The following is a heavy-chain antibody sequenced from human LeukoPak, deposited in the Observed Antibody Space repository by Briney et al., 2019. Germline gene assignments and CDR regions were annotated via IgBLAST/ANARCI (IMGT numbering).Heavy chain of an antibody. V-gene: IGHV4-34*01. D-gene: IGHD6-13*01. Sequence: SETPSLTCAVYGGSFSGYYWSWIRQPPGKGLEWIGEINHSGSTNYNPSLKSRVTISVDTSKNQFSLKLSSVTAADTAVYYCARGGPADPLDYWGQGTLVTVSS. CDR2: INHSGST. CDR3: ARGGPADPLDY. CDR1: GGSFSGYY. J-gene: IGHJ4*02.